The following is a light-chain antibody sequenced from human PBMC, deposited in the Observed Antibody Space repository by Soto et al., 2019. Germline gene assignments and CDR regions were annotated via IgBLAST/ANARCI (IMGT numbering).Light chain of an antibody. V-gene: IGKV1-12*01. J-gene: IGKJ2*01. Sequence: DIQMTQAPSSVSASVGDRVTITCWASQGISSWLAWYQHKPGKAPKLLSYAASSLQSGVPSRFSGSGSGTDFSLSVSSLQHEDFATYYCQQANSFPYTFGQGTKVEIK. CDR1: QGISSW. CDR3: QQANSFPYT. CDR2: AAS.